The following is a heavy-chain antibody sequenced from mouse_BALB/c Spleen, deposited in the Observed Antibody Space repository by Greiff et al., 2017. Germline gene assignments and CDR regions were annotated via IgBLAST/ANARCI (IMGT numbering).Heavy chain of an antibody. J-gene: IGHJ3*01. Sequence: VQLQQSGAELMKPGASVKISCKATGYTFSSYWIEWVKQRPGHGLEWIGEILPGSGSTNYNEKFKGKATFTADTSSNTAYMQLSSLTSEDSAVYYCARYPDRRLTTVPWFAYWGQGTLVTVSA. CDR2: ILPGSGST. V-gene: IGHV1-9*01. CDR1: GYTFSSYW. D-gene: IGHD1-1*01. CDR3: ARYPDRRLTTVPWFAY.